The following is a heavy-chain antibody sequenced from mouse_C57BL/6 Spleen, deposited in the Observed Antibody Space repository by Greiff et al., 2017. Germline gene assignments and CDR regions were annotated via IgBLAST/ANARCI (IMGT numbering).Heavy chain of an antibody. Sequence: QVQLKESGAELVRPGTSVKVSCKASGYAFTNYLIEWVKQRPGQGLEWIGVINPGSGGTNYNEKFKGKATLTADKSSSTAYMQLSSLTSEDSAVYFCAIYSYYAMDYWGQGTSVTVSS. CDR2: INPGSGGT. CDR3: AIYSYYAMDY. CDR1: GYAFTNYL. J-gene: IGHJ4*01. D-gene: IGHD2-1*01. V-gene: IGHV1-54*01.